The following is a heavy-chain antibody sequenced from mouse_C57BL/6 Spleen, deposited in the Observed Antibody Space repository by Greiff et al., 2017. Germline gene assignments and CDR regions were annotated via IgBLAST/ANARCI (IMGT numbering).Heavy chain of an antibody. Sequence: QVQLQQPGAELVRPGSSVKLSCKASGYTFTSYWMDWVKQRPGQGLEWIGNIYPSDSETHYNQKFKDKATLTVDKSSSTAYMQLSSLTSEDSAVYYCARSLRQINYWGQGTTLTVSS. D-gene: IGHD2-12*01. J-gene: IGHJ2*01. CDR3: ARSLRQINY. V-gene: IGHV1-61*01. CDR1: GYTFTSYW. CDR2: IYPSDSET.